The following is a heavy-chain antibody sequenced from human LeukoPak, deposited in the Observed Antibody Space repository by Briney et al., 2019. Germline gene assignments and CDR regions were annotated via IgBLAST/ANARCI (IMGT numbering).Heavy chain of an antibody. CDR2: ISYTGNT. D-gene: IGHD6-13*01. J-gene: IGHJ4*02. V-gene: IGHV4-59*01. Sequence: SETLSLTCSVSGGSIRSYYWSWIRQPPGKGLGWIGDISYTGNTKYNPSLKSRVTISVDMSKNQFSLKLSSVTAADTAVCYCARRIASSGQGFDYWGQGTLVTVSS. CDR3: ARRIASSGQGFDY. CDR1: GGSIRSYY.